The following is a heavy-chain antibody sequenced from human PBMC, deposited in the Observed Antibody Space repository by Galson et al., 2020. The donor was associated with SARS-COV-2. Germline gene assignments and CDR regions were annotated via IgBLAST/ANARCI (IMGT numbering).Heavy chain of an antibody. J-gene: IGHJ4*02. Sequence: SETLSLTCAVSGGSISGTSYYWSWIRQPAGKGLEWIGRIHSSGSTNYNPSLKSRVTISIDTSKNQFPLRLSSVTAADTAIYYCASGPVAGSGEWGQGTLVTVSS. CDR1: GGSISGTSYY. D-gene: IGHD6-19*01. V-gene: IGHV4-61*02. CDR3: ASGPVAGSGE. CDR2: IHSSGST.